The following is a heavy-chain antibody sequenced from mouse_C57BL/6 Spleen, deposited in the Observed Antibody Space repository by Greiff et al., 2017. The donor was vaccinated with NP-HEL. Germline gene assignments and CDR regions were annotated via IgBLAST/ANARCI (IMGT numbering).Heavy chain of an antibody. CDR3: ARDHGNYDFDY. V-gene: IGHV3-6*01. CDR2: ISYDGSN. J-gene: IGHJ2*01. CDR1: GYSITSGYY. D-gene: IGHD2-1*01. Sequence: EVQLQQSGPGLVKPSQSLSLTCSVTGYSITSGYYWNWIRQFPGNKLEWMGYISYDGSNNYNPSLKNRISITRDTSKNQFFLKLNAVTTEDTATYYCARDHGNYDFDYWGQGTTLTVSS.